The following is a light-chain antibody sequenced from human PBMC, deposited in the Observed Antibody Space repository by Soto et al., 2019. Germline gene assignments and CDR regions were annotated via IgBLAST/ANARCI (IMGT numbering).Light chain of an antibody. Sequence: EIVMTQSPATLSVSPGERATLSCRASQSVSSNLAWYQQKPGQIPRLLIYGASTRATGIPARFSGSGSGTEFTRTISSLQSEDFAVYYYKQYNNWPFTFGPGTKVDIK. CDR2: GAS. CDR1: QSVSSN. J-gene: IGKJ3*01. V-gene: IGKV3D-15*01. CDR3: KQYNNWPFT.